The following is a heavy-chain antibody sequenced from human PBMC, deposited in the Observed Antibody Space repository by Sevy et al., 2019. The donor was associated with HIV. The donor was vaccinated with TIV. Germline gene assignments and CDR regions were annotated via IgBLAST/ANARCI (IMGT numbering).Heavy chain of an antibody. D-gene: IGHD3-10*01. V-gene: IGHV4-61*02. CDR1: GDSISSGSYY. CDR2: IYTSGTT. Sequence: SETLSLTCTVSGDSISSGSYYWSWIRQPAGKGLEWIGRIYTSGTTNYNPPLKSRVTMSVDTSKNQFSLKLTSVTAADTAIYYCARWDSGSYYPRFDYWGQGILVTVSS. J-gene: IGHJ4*02. CDR3: ARWDSGSYYPRFDY.